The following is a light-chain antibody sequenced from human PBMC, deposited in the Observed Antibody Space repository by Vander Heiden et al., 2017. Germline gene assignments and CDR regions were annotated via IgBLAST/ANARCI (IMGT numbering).Light chain of an antibody. CDR1: SSNIGTNY. CDR2: RNN. V-gene: IGLV1-47*01. CDR3: AAWDDILSGVV. J-gene: IGLJ2*01. Sequence: QSVLTQPSSASGAPGQRVTISCSGSSSNIGTNYVYWYQQLPGTAPKLLIYRNNQRPSRVPDRFSGSKSGSSASLAISGLRSEDEADYYCAAWDDILSGVVFGGGTKLTVL.